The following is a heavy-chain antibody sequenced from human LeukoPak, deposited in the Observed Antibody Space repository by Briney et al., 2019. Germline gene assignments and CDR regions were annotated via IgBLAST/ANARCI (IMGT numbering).Heavy chain of an antibody. CDR1: GGSISSGSYY. Sequence: SQTLSLTCTVSGGSISSGSYYWSWIRQPAGKGLEWIGRIYTSGSTNYNPSLKSRVTISVDTSKNQFSLKLTSVTAADTAVYYCARELGRYCSSSSCAQGIDYWGQGTLVTVSS. J-gene: IGHJ4*02. CDR2: IYTSGST. CDR3: ARELGRYCSSSSCAQGIDY. D-gene: IGHD2-2*01. V-gene: IGHV4-61*02.